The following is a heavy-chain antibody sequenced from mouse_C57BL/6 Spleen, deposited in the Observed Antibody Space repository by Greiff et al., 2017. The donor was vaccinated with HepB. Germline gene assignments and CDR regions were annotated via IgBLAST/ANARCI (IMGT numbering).Heavy chain of an antibody. CDR1: GYSITSGYY. Sequence: DVKLQESGPGLVKPSQSLSLTCSVTGYSITSGYYWNWIRQFPGNKLEWMGYISYDGSNNYNPSLKNRISITRDTSKNQFFLKLNSVTTEDTATYYCARDGDDGYPFAYWGQGTLVTVSA. J-gene: IGHJ3*01. CDR3: ARDGDDGYPFAY. D-gene: IGHD2-3*01. CDR2: ISYDGSN. V-gene: IGHV3-6*01.